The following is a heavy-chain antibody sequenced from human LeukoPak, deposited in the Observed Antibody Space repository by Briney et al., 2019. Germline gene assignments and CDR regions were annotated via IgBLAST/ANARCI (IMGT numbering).Heavy chain of an antibody. CDR3: ARETRGAVGSY. CDR2: LKQDGSDK. J-gene: IGHJ4*02. D-gene: IGHD6-19*01. CDR1: ISTLTTYW. Sequence: TGGSLRLSCAASISTLTTYWMSWFRQTPAKGLEWVASLKQDGSDKYYVDSVKGRFTISRDNAKNSLYLQMNSLRAEGTAVYYCARETRGAVGSYWGQGTLVTVSS. V-gene: IGHV3-7*05.